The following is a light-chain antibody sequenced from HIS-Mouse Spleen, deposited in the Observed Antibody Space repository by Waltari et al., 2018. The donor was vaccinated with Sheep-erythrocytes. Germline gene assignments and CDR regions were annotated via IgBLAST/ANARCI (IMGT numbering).Light chain of an antibody. CDR3: QQSYSTPQFT. CDR1: QSISSD. J-gene: IGKJ3*01. V-gene: IGKV1-39*01. Sequence: DIQMTQSPSSLSASVGDRVTITCLASQSISSDLNWYQQKPGKAPKLLIYAASSLQSGVPLRFSGSGSGTDFTLTISSLQPEDFATYYCQQSYSTPQFTFGPGTKVDIK. CDR2: AAS.